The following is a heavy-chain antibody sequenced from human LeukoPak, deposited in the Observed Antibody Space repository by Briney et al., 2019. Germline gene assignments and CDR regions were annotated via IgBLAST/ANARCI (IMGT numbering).Heavy chain of an antibody. CDR1: GFIFRNYG. CDR3: VKDTGRGDF. Sequence: PGGSLRLSCAASGFIFRNYGMHWVRQAPGKGLEWVAFLRNDESEIFYADSVKGRFTISRDNSKNTLYLQMSSLRDEDTAGYYCVKDTGRGDFWGQGTQVTVSS. CDR2: LRNDESEI. V-gene: IGHV3-30*02. J-gene: IGHJ4*02. D-gene: IGHD1-14*01.